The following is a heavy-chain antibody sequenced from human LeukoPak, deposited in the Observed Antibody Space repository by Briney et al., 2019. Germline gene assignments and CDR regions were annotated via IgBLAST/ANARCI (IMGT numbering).Heavy chain of an antibody. V-gene: IGHV4-4*07. CDR2: FDSSGNT. Sequence: SETLSLTCTVSGGASSGYYWSWIRQPAGKRLEWIGRFDSSGNTRYNPSLESRVTMSLDTSQNQLSLRLNSVTAADTAVYYCARGLVSEHRGQDLENFFDHWGQGILVTVSS. J-gene: IGHJ4*02. D-gene: IGHD3-3*01. CDR3: ARGLVSEHRGQDLENFFDH. CDR1: GGASSGYY.